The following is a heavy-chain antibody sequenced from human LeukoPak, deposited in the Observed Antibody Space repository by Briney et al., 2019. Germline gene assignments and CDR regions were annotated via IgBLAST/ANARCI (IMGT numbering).Heavy chain of an antibody. CDR2: INPSGGST. V-gene: IGHV1-46*01. D-gene: IGHD1-26*01. J-gene: IGHJ4*02. CDR3: ARERGRGGSGNYGYFDY. CDR1: GYTFTSYY. Sequence: ASVKVSCKASGYTFTSYYMHWVRQAPGQGLEWMGIINPSGGSTSYAQKFQGRVTMTRDTSISTAYMELSRLRSDDTAVYYCARERGRGGSGNYGYFDYWGQGTLVTVSS.